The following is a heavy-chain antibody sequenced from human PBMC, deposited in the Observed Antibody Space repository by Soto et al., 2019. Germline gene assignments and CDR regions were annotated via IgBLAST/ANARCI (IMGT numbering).Heavy chain of an antibody. J-gene: IGHJ4*02. V-gene: IGHV3-23*01. CDR2: ISGSGGST. CDR1: GFTFSSYA. D-gene: IGHD3-22*01. Sequence: EVQLLESGGGLVQPGGSLRLSCAASGFTFSSYAMSWVRQAPGKGLEWVSAISGSGGSTYYADSVKGRFTISRDNSKYTLYLQMNSLRAEDPAVYYCAKERLRYYDSSGAFDYWGQGTLVTVSS. CDR3: AKERLRYYDSSGAFDY.